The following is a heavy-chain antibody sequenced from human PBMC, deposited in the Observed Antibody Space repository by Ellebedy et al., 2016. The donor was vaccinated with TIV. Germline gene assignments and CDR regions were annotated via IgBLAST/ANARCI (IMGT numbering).Heavy chain of an antibody. CDR3: ASLYMVGEQLVLKFHYMDV. Sequence: GESLKISXAASGFTFRNYWMNWVRQAPGRGLEWVANIKQDGSEKKYVDSVKGRFTISRDNSKSTLYLQMNSLRAEDTAVYYCASLYMVGEQLVLKFHYMDVWGKGTTVTVSS. CDR2: IKQDGSEK. CDR1: GFTFRNYW. J-gene: IGHJ6*03. D-gene: IGHD6-6*01. V-gene: IGHV3-7*01.